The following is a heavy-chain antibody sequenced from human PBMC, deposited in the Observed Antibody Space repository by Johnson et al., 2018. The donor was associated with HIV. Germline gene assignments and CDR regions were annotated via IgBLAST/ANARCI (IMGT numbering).Heavy chain of an antibody. CDR3: ASRSTSMTDAFDI. V-gene: IGHV3-66*01. J-gene: IGHJ3*02. CDR1: GFTVSSNY. Sequence: EKLVESGGGLVQPGGSLRLSCAASGFTVSSNYMNWVRQTPGKGLEWVSVIYSGGSTYYADSVTGRFTISRDNSKNTLYLQMNSLRAEDTAVYYCASRSTSMTDAFDIWGQGTMVTVSS. CDR2: IYSGGST. D-gene: IGHD2-2*01.